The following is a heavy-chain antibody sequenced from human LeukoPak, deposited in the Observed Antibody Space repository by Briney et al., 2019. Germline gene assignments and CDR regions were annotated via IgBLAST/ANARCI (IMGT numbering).Heavy chain of an antibody. D-gene: IGHD6-19*01. CDR3: ARERSGWFFSN. CDR1: GYSFTSYG. Sequence: GASVKVSCKASGYSFTSYGITWVRQAPGQGLEWMGWINPYNGNTNYAQKLQGRVTMTTDTSTSTAYMDLRSLRFDDTAVYYCARERSGWFFSNWGQGTLVTVSS. V-gene: IGHV1-18*01. CDR2: INPYNGNT. J-gene: IGHJ4*02.